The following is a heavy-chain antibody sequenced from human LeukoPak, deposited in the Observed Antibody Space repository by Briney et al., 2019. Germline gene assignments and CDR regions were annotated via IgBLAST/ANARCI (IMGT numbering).Heavy chain of an antibody. J-gene: IGHJ4*02. CDR2: IYYSGST. V-gene: IGHV4-59*01. D-gene: IGHD2-15*01. CDR1: GFTFSSYA. Sequence: GSLRLSCAASGFTFSSYAMSWIRQPPGKGLEWIGYIYYSGSTNYNPSLKSRVTISVDTSKNQFSLKLSSVTAADTAVYYCAREGGSGGPVNYWGQGTLVTVSS. CDR3: AREGGSGGPVNY.